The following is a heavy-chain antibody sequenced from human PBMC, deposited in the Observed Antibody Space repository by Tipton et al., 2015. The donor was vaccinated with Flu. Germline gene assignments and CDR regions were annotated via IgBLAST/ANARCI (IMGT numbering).Heavy chain of an antibody. D-gene: IGHD6-13*01. Sequence: TLSLTCTVSGGSMSSYYWSWVRQPAGKGLEWIGRIYSSGSTNYNPSLKSRVTMSLDTSKNQFSLKLSAVTAADTAVYFCTLAAPYYYSTDVWGKGTTVTVSS. V-gene: IGHV4-4*07. CDR1: GGSMSSYY. CDR2: IYSSGST. CDR3: TLAAPYYYSTDV. J-gene: IGHJ6*03.